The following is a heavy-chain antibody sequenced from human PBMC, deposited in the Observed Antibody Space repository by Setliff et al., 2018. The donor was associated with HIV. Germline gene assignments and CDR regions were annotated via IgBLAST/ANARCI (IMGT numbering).Heavy chain of an antibody. Sequence: LRLSCAASGFTFSNSWMHWVRQAPGKGLVWVSRINTDGSSATYADSVKGRFTNSRDNAKNTLYLQMDSLRAEDTAVYYCARGGANPSWFDSWGQGTLVTAPQ. J-gene: IGHJ5*01. CDR2: INTDGSSA. D-gene: IGHD3-16*01. CDR1: GFTFSNSW. CDR3: ARGGANPSWFDS. V-gene: IGHV3-74*03.